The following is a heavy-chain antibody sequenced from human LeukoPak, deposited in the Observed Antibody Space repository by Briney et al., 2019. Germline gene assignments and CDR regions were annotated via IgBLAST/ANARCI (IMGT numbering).Heavy chain of an antibody. Sequence: GGSLRLSCAASGFTVSSNYMSWVRQAPGKGLEWVSVIYSGGSTYYADSVKGRFTISRDNSKNTLYLQMNSLRAEDTAVYYCARVGSSSWYYFDYWGQGTLVTVSS. CDR2: IYSGGST. J-gene: IGHJ4*02. D-gene: IGHD6-13*01. CDR1: GFTVSSNY. V-gene: IGHV3-66*01. CDR3: ARVGSSSWYYFDY.